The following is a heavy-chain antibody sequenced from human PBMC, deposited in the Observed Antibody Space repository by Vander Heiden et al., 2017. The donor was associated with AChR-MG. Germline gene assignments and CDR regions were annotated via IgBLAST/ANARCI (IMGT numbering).Heavy chain of an antibody. CDR2: IKQDGSEK. V-gene: IGHV3-7*01. Sequence: EVQLVESGGGLVQPGGSLRLSCAASGFTFSSYCMSWGRQAPGKGLEWVANIKQDGSEKYYVDSVKGRFTISRDNAKNSLYLQMNSLRAEDTAVYYCARDLSWDSYNWFDPWGQGTLVTVSS. J-gene: IGHJ5*02. D-gene: IGHD2-15*01. CDR1: GFTFSSYC. CDR3: ARDLSWDSYNWFDP.